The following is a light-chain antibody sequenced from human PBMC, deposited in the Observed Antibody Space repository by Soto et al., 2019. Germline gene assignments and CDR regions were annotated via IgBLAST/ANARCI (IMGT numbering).Light chain of an antibody. Sequence: QSALTQPRSVSGSPGQSVTISCTGSSRDVGLYNYVSWYQQHPGKAPKLMIYDVSKRPSGVPDRFSGSKSGNTASLTISGLQAEDEADHSCCSYAGNYLLLFGGGTKLTVL. V-gene: IGLV2-11*01. CDR2: DVS. CDR3: CSYAGNYLLL. J-gene: IGLJ3*02. CDR1: SRDVGLYNY.